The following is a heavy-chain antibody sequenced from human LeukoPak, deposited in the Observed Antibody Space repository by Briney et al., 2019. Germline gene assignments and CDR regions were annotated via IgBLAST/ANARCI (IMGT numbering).Heavy chain of an antibody. CDR1: GYTFTSYA. CDR2: INTNTGNP. CDR3: ARVARTTWIQLWLIFGY. J-gene: IGHJ4*02. D-gene: IGHD5-18*01. V-gene: IGHV7-4-1*02. Sequence: ASVKVSCKASGYTFTSYAMNWVRQAPGQGLEWMGWINTNTGNPTYAQGFTGRFVFSLDTSVSTAYLQISSLKAEDTAVYYCARVARTTWIQLWLIFGYWGQGTLVTVSA.